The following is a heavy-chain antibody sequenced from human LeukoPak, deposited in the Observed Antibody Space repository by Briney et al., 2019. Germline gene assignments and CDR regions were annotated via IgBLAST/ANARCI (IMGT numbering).Heavy chain of an antibody. V-gene: IGHV3-11*01. CDR3: AKDDYYDSSGFAPTWGAFDI. J-gene: IGHJ3*02. CDR2: ISSSGSTI. D-gene: IGHD3-22*01. CDR1: GFTFSDYY. Sequence: GGSLRLSCAASGFTFSDYYMSWIRQAPGKGLEWVSYISSSGSTIYYADSVKGRFTISRDNAKNSLYLQMNSLRAEDTAVYYCAKDDYYDSSGFAPTWGAFDIWGQGTMVTVSS.